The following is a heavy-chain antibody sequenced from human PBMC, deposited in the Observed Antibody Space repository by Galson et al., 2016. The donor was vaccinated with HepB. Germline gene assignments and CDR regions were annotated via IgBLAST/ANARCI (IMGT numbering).Heavy chain of an antibody. CDR2: IDWDDGK. D-gene: IGHD1-26*01. V-gene: IGHV2-70*01. J-gene: IGHJ4*02. Sequence: PALVKPTQTLTLTCTFSGFSLSTFGMCVSWIRQPPGKALEWLALIDWDDGKYYSPSLLTRLAISKDTSKHQVVLTLTNLDPVDTATYYCARLRRTYSGTYQYYFDYWGQGALVTVSS. CDR1: GFSLSTFGMC. CDR3: ARLRRTYSGTYQYYFDY.